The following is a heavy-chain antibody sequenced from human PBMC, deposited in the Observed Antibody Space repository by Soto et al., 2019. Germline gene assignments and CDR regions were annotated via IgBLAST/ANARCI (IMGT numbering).Heavy chain of an antibody. CDR3: ARDRSHDYGDYFHDFDY. J-gene: IGHJ4*02. CDR1: GYTFTSYG. CDR2: ISAYNGNT. D-gene: IGHD4-17*01. Sequence: ASVKVSCKASGYTFTSYGISWVRQAPGQGLEWMGWISAYNGNTNYAQKLQGRVTMTTDTSTSTAYMELRSLRSDDTAVYYCARDRSHDYGDYFHDFDYWGQGTLVTVSS. V-gene: IGHV1-18*01.